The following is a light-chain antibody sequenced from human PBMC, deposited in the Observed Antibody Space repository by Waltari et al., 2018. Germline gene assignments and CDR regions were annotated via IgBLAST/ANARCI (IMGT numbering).Light chain of an antibody. V-gene: IGKV3-11*01. Sequence: EIVLTQSPATLSLSPGERATLSCRASQSVSRYVAWYQQKPGQAPRLLIYDASNRATGIPARFSGSGSGTDFSLTISSLEPEDFAVYYCQQRSNWPLFTFGPGTKVDIK. CDR2: DAS. J-gene: IGKJ3*01. CDR1: QSVSRY. CDR3: QQRSNWPLFT.